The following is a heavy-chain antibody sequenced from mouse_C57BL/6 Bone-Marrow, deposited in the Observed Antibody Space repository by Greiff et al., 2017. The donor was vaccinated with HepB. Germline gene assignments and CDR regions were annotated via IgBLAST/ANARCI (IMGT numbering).Heavy chain of an antibody. D-gene: IGHD2-1*01. CDR2: IWNGGGT. V-gene: IGHV2-9-1*01. Sequence: QVQLKESGPGLVAPSQSLSITCTVSGFSLTSYAISWVRQPPGKGLEWLGVIWNGGGTNYNSALKSRLSISKDNTKSQVFVKMNSLQTDDTARYYCAIEYGNYVRYYAMDYWGQGTSVTVSS. J-gene: IGHJ4*01. CDR3: AIEYGNYVRYYAMDY. CDR1: GFSLTSYA.